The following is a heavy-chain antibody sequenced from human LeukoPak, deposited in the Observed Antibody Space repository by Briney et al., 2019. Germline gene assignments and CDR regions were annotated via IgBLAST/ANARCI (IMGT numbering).Heavy chain of an antibody. CDR2: IREDGSNT. J-gene: IGHJ4*02. V-gene: IGHV3-33*03. D-gene: IGHD2-8*01. CDR1: GFSFSYFG. Sequence: PGESLRLSWVASGFSFSYFGMHWVRQTPDKGLERVALIREDGSNTDYADSVKGRFTVSRDNSKNTLYLQMNSLRAEDAAMYYCAKDRGKGRITNYFDYWGQGALVTVSS. CDR3: AKDRGKGRITNYFDY.